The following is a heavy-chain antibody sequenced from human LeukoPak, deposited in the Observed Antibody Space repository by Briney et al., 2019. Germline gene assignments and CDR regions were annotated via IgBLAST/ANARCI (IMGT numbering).Heavy chain of an antibody. CDR1: GGSISTDY. CDR2: IHYSGHT. D-gene: IGHD1-26*01. V-gene: IGHV4-59*08. Sequence: SETLSLTCTVSGGSISTDYWSWIRQPPGKGLEYIAFIHYSGHTNYNPSLKSRVTISIDTSKNQFSLNLSSVTAADTAVYHCARLGKEVTYRAYYLDYWGQGTLVTVSS. J-gene: IGHJ4*02. CDR3: ARLGKEVTYRAYYLDY.